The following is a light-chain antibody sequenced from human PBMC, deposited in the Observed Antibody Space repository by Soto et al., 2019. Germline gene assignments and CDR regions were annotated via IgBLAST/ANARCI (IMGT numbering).Light chain of an antibody. CDR2: EAS. V-gene: IGLV2-18*01. Sequence: QSVLTQPPSVSGSPGQSVTISCTGTSTDFVSYNRVSWYQQPPGTAPKLIIYEASNRPSGVPDRFFGSKSGNTASLTISGLQAADEADYYCSLYTSENTYVFGTGTKVTVL. CDR3: SLYTSENTYV. CDR1: STDFVSYNR. J-gene: IGLJ1*01.